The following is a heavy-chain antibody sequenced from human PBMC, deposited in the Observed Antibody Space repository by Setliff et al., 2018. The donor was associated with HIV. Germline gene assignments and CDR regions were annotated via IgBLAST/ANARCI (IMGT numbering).Heavy chain of an antibody. CDR3: ARFQAWQLGRRGGYYYYMDV. D-gene: IGHD1-1*01. CDR2: IHYSGSS. J-gene: IGHJ6*03. V-gene: IGHV4-59*01. CDR1: GGSISGYY. Sequence: PSETLSLTCTVSGGSISGYYWSWVRQPPEKRLELIGSIHYSGSSDYNPSLKSRITISVDMSRNQFSLVLSSVTAADTAVYYCARFQAWQLGRRGGYYYYMDVWGKGTTVTAP.